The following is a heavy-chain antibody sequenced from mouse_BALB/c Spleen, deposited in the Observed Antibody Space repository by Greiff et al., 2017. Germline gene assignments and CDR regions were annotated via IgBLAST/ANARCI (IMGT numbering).Heavy chain of an antibody. V-gene: IGHV5-6-3*01. J-gene: IGHJ3*01. CDR1: GFTFSSYG. D-gene: IGHD1-1*01. CDR2: INSNGGST. CDR3: ARESYYYGSSLAY. Sequence: QLVESGGGLVQPGGSLKLSCAASGFTFSSYGMSWVRQTPDKRLELVATINSNGGSTYYPDSVKGRFTISRDNAKNTLYLQMSSLKSEDTAMYYCARESYYYGSSLAYWGQGTLVTVSA.